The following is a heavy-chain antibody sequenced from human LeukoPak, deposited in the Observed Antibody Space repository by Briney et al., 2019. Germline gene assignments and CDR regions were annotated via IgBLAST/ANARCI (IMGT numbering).Heavy chain of an antibody. CDR3: ARGTYDHWSVMQYYYYYMDV. V-gene: IGHV4-61*02. CDR2: IHTSGCT. J-gene: IGHJ6*03. D-gene: IGHD3-3*01. Sequence: PSETLSLTCTVSGGSISSVSYYWSWIRRPAGKGLEWIGRIHTSGCTNYNPSLKSRVAISVDTSKNQFSLKLSSVTAADTAVYYCARGTYDHWSVMQYYYYYMDVWGKGTTVTVSS. CDR1: GGSISSVSYY.